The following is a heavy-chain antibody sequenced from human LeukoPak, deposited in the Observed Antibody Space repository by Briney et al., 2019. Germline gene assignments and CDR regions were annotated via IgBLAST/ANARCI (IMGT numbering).Heavy chain of an antibody. J-gene: IGHJ4*02. V-gene: IGHV3-23*01. CDR3: AKLIAVAGTDDY. Sequence: GGPLRLSCAASGFTFSSYAMSWVRQAPGKGLEWVSSISDSGDSTYYADSVKGRFTISRDNSKNTLYLQMNSLRAEDTAVYYCAKLIAVAGTDDYWGQGTLVTVSS. CDR1: GFTFSSYA. CDR2: ISDSGDST. D-gene: IGHD6-19*01.